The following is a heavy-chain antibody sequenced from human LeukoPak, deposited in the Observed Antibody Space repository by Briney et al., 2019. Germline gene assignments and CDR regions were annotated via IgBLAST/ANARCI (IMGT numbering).Heavy chain of an antibody. CDR1: GFTFSWNG. D-gene: IGHD7-27*01. CDR2: VKPGGNNK. V-gene: IGHV3-30*02. CDR3: AKDYNWGWDY. Sequence: GGSLRLSCAASGFTFSWNGMHWVRQAPCKGLEWVAFVKPGGNNKYYPDSVRGRFTISKDNSKKTLCLQMESLRVEDTAVYYCAKDYNWGWDYWGQGSLVIVSS. J-gene: IGHJ4*02.